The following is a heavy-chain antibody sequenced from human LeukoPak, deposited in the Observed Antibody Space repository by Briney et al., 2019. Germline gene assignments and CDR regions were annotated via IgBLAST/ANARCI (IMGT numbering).Heavy chain of an antibody. D-gene: IGHD5-12*01. CDR1: GYTLTEIS. Sequence: ASVKVSCKVFGYTLTEISIHWVRQAPGKGLEWMGGFDPEDGETIYAEKFQARVTLTEDISRDTAYTELSSLRSEDTAVYYCATTGPVTVATTGWFDPWGQGTLVTVSS. V-gene: IGHV1-24*01. J-gene: IGHJ5*02. CDR3: ATTGPVTVATTGWFDP. CDR2: FDPEDGET.